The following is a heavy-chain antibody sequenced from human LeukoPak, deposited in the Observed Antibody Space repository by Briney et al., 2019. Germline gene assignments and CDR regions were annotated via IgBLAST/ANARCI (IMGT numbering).Heavy chain of an antibody. CDR1: GGTFSSYA. J-gene: IGHJ4*02. D-gene: IGHD2-2*01. CDR2: IIPIFGTA. V-gene: IGHV1-69*01. CDR3: ARAVCSSTSCYEYFDY. Sequence: SVTVSCKASGGTFSSYAIGWVRQAPGQGLEWMGGIIPIFGTANYAQKFQGRVTITADESTSTAYMELSSLRSEDTAVYYCARAVCSSTSCYEYFDYWGQGTLVAVSS.